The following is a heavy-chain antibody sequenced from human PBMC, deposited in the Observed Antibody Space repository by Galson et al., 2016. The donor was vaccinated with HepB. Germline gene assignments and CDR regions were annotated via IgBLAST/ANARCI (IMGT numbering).Heavy chain of an antibody. V-gene: IGHV1-18*01. CDR1: GYTFTSFG. J-gene: IGHJ4*02. D-gene: IGHD3-10*01. CDR2: ISAYNGNT. CDR3: ARAPGAASYLDY. Sequence: SVKVSCKASGYTFTSFGISWVRQAPGQGLEWMGWISAYNGNTKYAQKLQGRVTMTTDTSTSTSYMELRSLRSDDTAVYYCARAPGAASYLDYWGQGTLVTVSS.